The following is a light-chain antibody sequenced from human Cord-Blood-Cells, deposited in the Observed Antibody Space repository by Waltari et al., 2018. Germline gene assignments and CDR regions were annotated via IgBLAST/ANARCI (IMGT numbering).Light chain of an antibody. CDR2: AAS. V-gene: IGKV1-8*01. J-gene: IGKJ1*01. CDR3: QQYYSYPWT. Sequence: AIRMTQSPSSFSASTVARVTITCRASQGISSYLAWYQQKPGKAPKLLIYAASTLQSGVPSRFSGSGSGTDFTLTISCLQSEDFATYYCQQYYSYPWTFGQGTKVEIK. CDR1: QGISSY.